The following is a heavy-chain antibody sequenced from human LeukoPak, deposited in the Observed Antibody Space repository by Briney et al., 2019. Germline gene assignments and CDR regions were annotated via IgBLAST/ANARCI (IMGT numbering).Heavy chain of an antibody. J-gene: IGHJ4*02. Sequence: SETLSLTCTVSGGSISSYYWSWIRQPPGKGLEWIGYIYYSGSTNYDPSLKSRVTISVDTSKNQFSLKLSSVTAADTAVYYCARGTFYSSSVDYWGQGTLVTVSS. CDR1: GGSISSYY. CDR2: IYYSGST. D-gene: IGHD6-6*01. CDR3: ARGTFYSSSVDY. V-gene: IGHV4-59*08.